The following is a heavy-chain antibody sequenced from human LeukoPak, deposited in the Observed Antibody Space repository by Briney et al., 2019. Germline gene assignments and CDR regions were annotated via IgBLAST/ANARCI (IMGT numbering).Heavy chain of an antibody. CDR3: ARSSGYYQDY. CDR1: GGSFSGYY. Sequence: SETLSLTCAVYGGSFSGYYWSWIRQPPGKGLEWIGEINHSGSTNYNPSLKSRVTISVDTSKNQFSLKLSSVTAADTAVYYCARSSGYYQDYWGQGTLVTVSS. J-gene: IGHJ4*02. D-gene: IGHD3-22*01. CDR2: INHSGST. V-gene: IGHV4-34*01.